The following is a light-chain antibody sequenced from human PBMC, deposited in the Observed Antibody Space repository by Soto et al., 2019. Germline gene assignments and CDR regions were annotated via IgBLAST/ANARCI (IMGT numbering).Light chain of an antibody. Sequence: DIQMTQSPSTLSASVGDRVTITCRASRSFDSWLAWYQQKPGKAPKLLIYKTSSLESGVPSRFSGSGSGTEFSLTISSLQPDDFATYYCQQYKSFSLTFGGGTRVEVK. CDR2: KTS. V-gene: IGKV1-5*03. J-gene: IGKJ4*01. CDR1: RSFDSW. CDR3: QQYKSFSLT.